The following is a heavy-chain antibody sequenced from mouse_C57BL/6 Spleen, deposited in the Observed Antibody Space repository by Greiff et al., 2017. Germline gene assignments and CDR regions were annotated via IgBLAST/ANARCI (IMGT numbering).Heavy chain of an antibody. CDR3: AREITTVVAKAMDY. CDR2: IHPKSGST. D-gene: IGHD1-1*01. J-gene: IGHJ4*01. Sequence: VQLQQPGAELVKPGASVKLSCKASGYTFTSYWMHWVKQRPGQGLEWIGMIHPKSGSTNYNEKFKSKATLTVDKSSSTAYMQLSSLTSEDSAVYYCAREITTVVAKAMDYWGQGTSVTVSS. CDR1: GYTFTSYW. V-gene: IGHV1-64*01.